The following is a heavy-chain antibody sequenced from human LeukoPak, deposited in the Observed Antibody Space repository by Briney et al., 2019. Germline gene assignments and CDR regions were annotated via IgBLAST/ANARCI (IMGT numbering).Heavy chain of an antibody. J-gene: IGHJ4*02. CDR1: GGSISNYY. V-gene: IGHV4-59*08. D-gene: IGHD2-15*01. CDR3: ARRPSGSGGSYFDY. Sequence: ASETLSLTCTVSGGSISNYYWSWIRQPPGKGLEWIGYIYYSGSTNYNPSLKSRVTISVDTSKNQFSLKLSSVTAADTAVYYCARRPSGSGGSYFDYWGQGTLVTVSS. CDR2: IYYSGST.